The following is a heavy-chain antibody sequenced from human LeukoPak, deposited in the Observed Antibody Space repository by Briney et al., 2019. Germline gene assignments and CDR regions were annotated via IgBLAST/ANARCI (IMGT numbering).Heavy chain of an antibody. V-gene: IGHV3-74*01. CDR2: INSDGSST. D-gene: IGHD3-9*01. CDR3: ASPYYDILTGYEIPFDY. Sequence: PGGSLRLSCAASGFTFSSYWMHWVRQAPGKGLVWVSRINSDGSSTNYADSVKGRFTISRDNAKNSLYLQMNSLRAEDTAVYYCASPYYDILTGYEIPFDYWGQGTLVTVSS. J-gene: IGHJ4*02. CDR1: GFTFSSYW.